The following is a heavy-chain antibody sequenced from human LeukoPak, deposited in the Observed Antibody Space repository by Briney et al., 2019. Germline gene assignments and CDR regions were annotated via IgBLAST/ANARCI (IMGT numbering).Heavy chain of an antibody. CDR2: IKSNTGGT. CDR3: AADKQQLSYYFDY. V-gene: IGHV1-2*02. J-gene: IGHJ4*02. Sequence: GASVKVPCKASGYTLTAYYIHWLRQAPGQGLEWMGWIKSNTGGTKYVEKFEGRFTMTRDTSISTIYMELSSLRSDDTAVYYCAADKQQLSYYFDYWGQGTLVTVSA. CDR1: GYTLTAYY. D-gene: IGHD6-13*01.